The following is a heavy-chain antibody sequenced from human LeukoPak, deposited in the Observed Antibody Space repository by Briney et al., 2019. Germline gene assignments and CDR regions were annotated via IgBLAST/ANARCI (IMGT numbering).Heavy chain of an antibody. CDR2: ISSSSSTI. Sequence: GGSLRLSCAASGFTFSSYSMNWVRQAPGKGLEWVSYISSSSSTIYYADSVKGRFTISRDNAKNSLYLQMNSLRAEDTAVYYCAKDDYYDTSGYRDWGQGTLVTVSS. V-gene: IGHV3-48*01. CDR3: AKDDYYDTSGYRD. CDR1: GFTFSSYS. D-gene: IGHD3-22*01. J-gene: IGHJ4*02.